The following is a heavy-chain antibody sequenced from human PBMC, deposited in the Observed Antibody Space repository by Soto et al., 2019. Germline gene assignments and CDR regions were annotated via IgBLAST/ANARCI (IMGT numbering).Heavy chain of an antibody. D-gene: IGHD4-17*01. CDR2: IYYSGST. CDR1: GGSISSYY. Sequence: QVQLQESGPGLVKPSETLSLTCTVSGGSISSYYWSWIRQPPGKGLEWIGYIYYSGSTNYNPSLKSRXXIXVXXSKNQFSLKLRSVTAADTAVYYCARHHGDLGGFDYWGQGTLVTVSS. CDR3: ARHHGDLGGFDY. J-gene: IGHJ4*02. V-gene: IGHV4-59*08.